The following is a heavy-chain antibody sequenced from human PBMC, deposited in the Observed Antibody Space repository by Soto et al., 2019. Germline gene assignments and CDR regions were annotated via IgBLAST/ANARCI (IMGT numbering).Heavy chain of an antibody. CDR3: ARVLGGKQLGGSYYYYFGMDD. CDR2: IIPSIGNA. D-gene: IGHD6-6*01. V-gene: IGHV1-69*05. CDR1: GYTFSRYA. Sequence: ASVEVSCKASGYTFSRYAIKWVRQAPGQGLEWMGWIIPSIGNANYAQKFQGRVTITTDASTSPAYMELSSLRSEDTAVLYCARVLGGKQLGGSYYYYFGMDDWGQGTKVTVSS. J-gene: IGHJ6*02.